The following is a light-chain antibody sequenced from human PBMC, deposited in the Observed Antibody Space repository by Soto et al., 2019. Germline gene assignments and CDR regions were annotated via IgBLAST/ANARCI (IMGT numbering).Light chain of an antibody. CDR2: DAS. CDR1: QSVSSY. V-gene: IGKV3-11*01. Sequence: EIVLTQSPATLSLSPGERATLSCRASQSVSSYLAWYQQKPGQAPRLLIYDASNRATGIPARFSGSGSGTHFTLTISSLDPEDFAVYYCQQRSNWPLLTFGGGTKVEIK. J-gene: IGKJ4*01. CDR3: QQRSNWPLLT.